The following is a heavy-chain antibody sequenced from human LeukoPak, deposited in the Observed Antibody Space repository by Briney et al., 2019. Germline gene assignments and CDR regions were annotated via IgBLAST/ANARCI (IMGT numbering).Heavy chain of an antibody. V-gene: IGHV3-23*01. Sequence: GGSLRLSCAASGFTFSSYAMSWVRQAPGKGLEWVSAISGSGGSTYYADSVKGRFTISRDDSKNTLYLQMNSLRAEDTAVYYCAKDSTMIVVVTFDYWGQGTLVTVSS. CDR1: GFTFSSYA. CDR3: AKDSTMIVVVTFDY. J-gene: IGHJ4*02. CDR2: ISGSGGST. D-gene: IGHD3-22*01.